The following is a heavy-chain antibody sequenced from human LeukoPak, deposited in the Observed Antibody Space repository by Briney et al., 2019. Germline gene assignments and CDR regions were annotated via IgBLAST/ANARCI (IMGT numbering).Heavy chain of an antibody. CDR2: INPSGGST. Sequence: ASVKVSCKASGYTFTSYYMHWVRQAPGQGLEWMGIINPSGGSTSYAQKFQGRVTMTRDMSTSTVYMELSSLRSEDTAVYYCARGGPEEYSSGWYYFDYWGQGTLVTVSS. J-gene: IGHJ4*02. D-gene: IGHD6-19*01. CDR1: GYTFTSYY. CDR3: ARGGPEEYSSGWYYFDY. V-gene: IGHV1-46*01.